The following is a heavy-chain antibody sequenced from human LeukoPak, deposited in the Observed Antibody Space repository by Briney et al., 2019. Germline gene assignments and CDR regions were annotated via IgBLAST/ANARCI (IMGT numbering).Heavy chain of an antibody. CDR2: IYTSGST. CDR3: ATDWSFPQGNDFWSGPNWFDP. Sequence: PSETLSLTCTVSGGSISSYYWSWIRQPAGKGLEWIGRIYTSGSTNYNPSLKSRVTMSVDTSKNQFSLKLSSVTAADTAVYYCATDWSFPQGNDFWSGPNWFDPWGQGTLVTVSS. CDR1: GGSISSYY. V-gene: IGHV4-4*07. J-gene: IGHJ5*02. D-gene: IGHD3-3*01.